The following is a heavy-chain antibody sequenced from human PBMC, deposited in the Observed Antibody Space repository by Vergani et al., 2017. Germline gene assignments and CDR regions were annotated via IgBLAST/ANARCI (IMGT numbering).Heavy chain of an antibody. J-gene: IGHJ4*02. CDR1: GGSFFNSRYY. Sequence: QLQLQESGPGLVKPSGTLSLTCRVTGGSFFNSRYYWGWIRQPPGKGLEWIGSRDYNGRDYYTPSHRRRVAISIDTSKMQFSLKLYSLTAADTAIYYCASHVTQDYYNGGDYFDHWVLGSLVTVSS. CDR2: RDYNGRD. V-gene: IGHV4-39*01. CDR3: ASHVTQDYYNGGDYFDH. D-gene: IGHD3-10*01.